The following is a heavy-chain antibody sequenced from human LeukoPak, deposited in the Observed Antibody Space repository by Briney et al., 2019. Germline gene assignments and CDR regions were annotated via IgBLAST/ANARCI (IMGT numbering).Heavy chain of an antibody. CDR1: GGSINSNNYY. J-gene: IGHJ4*02. D-gene: IGHD1-26*01. V-gene: IGHV4-39*01. CDR3: AREVGPTKFDY. Sequence: SETLSLTCTVSGGSINSNNYYWGWIRQPPGKGLEWIASIYYSGSTYYNPSLKSRVTISVDTSENRFSLNLNSVTAADTAVYYCAREVGPTKFDYWGQGTLVTVSS. CDR2: IYYSGST.